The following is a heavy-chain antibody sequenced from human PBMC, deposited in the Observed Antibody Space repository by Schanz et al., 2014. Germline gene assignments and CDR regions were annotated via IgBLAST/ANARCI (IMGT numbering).Heavy chain of an antibody. CDR3: ARDPGYSYGWDYYYGMDV. D-gene: IGHD5-18*01. CDR1: GFTFNNYD. V-gene: IGHV3-23*04. Sequence: VQLVESGGGLVQPGGSLRLSCAASGFTFNNYDMNWVRLVPGKGLECVSGISGGGGSAYYADSVKGRFTISRDNSKNTLYLQMNSLRAEDTAVYYCARDPGYSYGWDYYYGMDVWGQGTTVTVSS. J-gene: IGHJ6*02. CDR2: ISGGGGSA.